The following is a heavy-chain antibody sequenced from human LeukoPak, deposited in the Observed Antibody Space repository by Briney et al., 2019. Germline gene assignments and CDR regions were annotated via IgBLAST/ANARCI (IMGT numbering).Heavy chain of an antibody. D-gene: IGHD6-19*01. CDR1: GGSVNSYY. CDR3: AREAQYSSALTHNDY. Sequence: SETLSLTCTVSGGSVNSYYLSWIRQPAGKTLEWIGRIYVGGSTNYNPSLKSRVTMSVDTSKNQISLKLKSVTAADTAVYYCAREAQYSSALTHNDYWSQGTLVTVSS. CDR2: IYVGGST. V-gene: IGHV4-4*07. J-gene: IGHJ4*02.